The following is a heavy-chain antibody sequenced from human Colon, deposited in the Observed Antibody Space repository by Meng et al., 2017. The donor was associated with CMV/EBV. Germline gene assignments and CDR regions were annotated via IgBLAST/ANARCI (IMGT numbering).Heavy chain of an antibody. V-gene: IGHV4-59*11. CDR3: ARGLGHASNNSHDY. Sequence: SETLSLTCTVSGESMRSHYWSWIRQPPGKGLEWMGHVYYRGRATYSPSLRSRVSMSLDMSKNQFSLKLRSVTAADTAMYFCARGLGHASNNSHDYWGQGTLVTVSS. D-gene: IGHD1-1*01. CDR1: GESMRSHY. J-gene: IGHJ4*02. CDR2: VYYRGRA.